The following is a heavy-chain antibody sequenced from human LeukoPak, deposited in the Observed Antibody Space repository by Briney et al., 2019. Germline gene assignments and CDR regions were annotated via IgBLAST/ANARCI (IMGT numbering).Heavy chain of an antibody. D-gene: IGHD3-10*01. J-gene: IGHJ1*01. CDR1: GGSFSGYY. CDR2: INHSGST. CDR3: ASPSRAGRRGNFQH. V-gene: IGHV4-34*01. Sequence: SETLSLTCAVYGGSFSGYYWSWIRQPPGKGLEWIGEINHSGSTNYNPSLKSRVTISVDTSKNQFSLKLSSVTAADTAVYYCASPSRAGRRGNFQHWGQGTLVTVSS.